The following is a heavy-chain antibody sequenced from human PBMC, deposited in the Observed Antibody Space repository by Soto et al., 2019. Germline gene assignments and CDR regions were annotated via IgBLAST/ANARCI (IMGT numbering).Heavy chain of an antibody. CDR3: SRCSGSYWMDV. J-gene: IGHJ6*02. CDR1: GFTFSDST. V-gene: IGHV3-73*02. CDR2: ISSEVYSYAT. D-gene: IGHD3-10*02. Sequence: EVQLVESGGGLVQPGGSLKVSCAASGFTFSDSTIHWVRQASGKGLEWVGRISSEVYSYATVCAASVKDRFTISRDDAKNTAYLQMNSLKIEDTAVYYCSRCSGSYWMDVWGQGTTVTVSS.